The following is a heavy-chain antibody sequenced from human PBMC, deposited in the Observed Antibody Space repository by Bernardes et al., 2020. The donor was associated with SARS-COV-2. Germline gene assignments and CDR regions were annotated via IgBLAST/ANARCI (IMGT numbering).Heavy chain of an antibody. V-gene: IGHV3-23*01. Sequence: GGSLRLSCAASGFTFSSYAMSWVRQAPGKGLEWVSGISGSGAGTYYADSVKGRFTISRDNSKNSLFLQMNSLRAEDTAVYYCARDSGRWELLADYWGQGTLVTVSS. CDR1: GFTFSSYA. CDR3: ARDSGRWELLADY. CDR2: ISGSGAGT. D-gene: IGHD1-26*01. J-gene: IGHJ4*02.